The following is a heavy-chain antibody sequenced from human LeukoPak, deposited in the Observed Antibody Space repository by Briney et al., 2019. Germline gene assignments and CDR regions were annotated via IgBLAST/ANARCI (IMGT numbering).Heavy chain of an antibody. CDR1: GGSISSYY. D-gene: IGHD3-22*01. V-gene: IGHV4-4*09. CDR3: ARARGAPNVYYYDSSGYYYFDY. Sequence: SETLSLTCTVSGGSISSYYWSWIRQPPGKRLEWIGYIYTSGSTNYNPSLKSRVTISVDTSKNQFSLKLSSVTAADTAVYYCARARGAPNVYYYDSSGYYYFDYWGQGTLVTVSS. J-gene: IGHJ4*02. CDR2: IYTSGST.